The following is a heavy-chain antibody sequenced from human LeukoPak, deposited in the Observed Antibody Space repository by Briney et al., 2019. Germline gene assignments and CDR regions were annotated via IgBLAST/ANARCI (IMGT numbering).Heavy chain of an antibody. V-gene: IGHV3-21*04. Sequence: GGSLRLSCAVSGFTFTTYAMTWVRQAPGKGLEWVSSISSSSTSIYYADSVKGRFTVSRDNAENSLYLQMNSLRAEDTAVYYCAKTVSASCWGRGTLVTVSS. J-gene: IGHJ4*02. D-gene: IGHD1-1*01. CDR1: GFTFTTYA. CDR3: AKTVSASC. CDR2: ISSSSTSI.